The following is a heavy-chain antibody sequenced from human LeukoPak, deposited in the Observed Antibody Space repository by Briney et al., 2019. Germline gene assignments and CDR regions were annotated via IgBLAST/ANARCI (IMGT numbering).Heavy chain of an antibody. CDR3: ARDPNYYDSSGYYDY. V-gene: IGHV1-2*02. CDR1: GYTFTGYY. Sequence: ASVKVSCKASGYTFTGYYMHWVRQAPGQGLEWMGWINPNSGGTNYAQKFQGRVTMTRDTSISTAYMELSRLRPDDTAVYYCARDPNYYDSSGYYDYWGQGTLVTVSS. D-gene: IGHD3-22*01. CDR2: INPNSGGT. J-gene: IGHJ4*02.